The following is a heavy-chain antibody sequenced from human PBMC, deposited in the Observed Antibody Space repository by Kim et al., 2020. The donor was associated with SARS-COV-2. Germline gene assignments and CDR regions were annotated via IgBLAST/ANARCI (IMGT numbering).Heavy chain of an antibody. Sequence: GGSLRLSCAASGFTFSSYGMHWVCQSPGKGMEWVAVIWSDGRHKYYADSVKGRFTFSRDNSKNTLYLQMNSLRDEDTAVYYCAKELAAAGNAFDIWGQGTRVTDS. CDR3: AKELAAAGNAFDI. J-gene: IGHJ3*02. V-gene: IGHV3-33*06. CDR1: GFTFSSYG. CDR2: IWSDGRHK. D-gene: IGHD6-13*01.